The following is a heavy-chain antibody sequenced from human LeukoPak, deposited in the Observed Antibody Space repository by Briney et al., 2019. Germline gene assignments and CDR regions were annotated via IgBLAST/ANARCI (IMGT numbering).Heavy chain of an antibody. Sequence: ASVKVSCKASGYTFTSYYMHWVRQAPGQGLEWMGIINPSGGSTSYAQKFQGRVTMTRDTSTSTVYMELCSLRSEDTAVYYCARDTGRAGGKEYYYYGMDVWGQGTTVTVSS. CDR1: GYTFTSYY. D-gene: IGHD4-23*01. J-gene: IGHJ6*02. CDR2: INPSGGST. V-gene: IGHV1-46*01. CDR3: ARDTGRAGGKEYYYYGMDV.